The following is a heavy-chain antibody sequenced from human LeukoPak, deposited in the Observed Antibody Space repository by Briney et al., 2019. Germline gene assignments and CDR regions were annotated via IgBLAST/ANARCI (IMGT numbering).Heavy chain of an antibody. CDR3: ARANNRNYALGY. CDR2: INPNSGGT. Sequence: ASVKVSCKASGYTFTGYYMHWVRQAPGQGLEWMGWINPNSGGTNYAQKFQGRVTMTTGTSTGTAYMELRSLRSDDTAMYYCARANNRNYALGYWGQGTLVTVSS. V-gene: IGHV1-2*02. CDR1: GYTFTGYY. J-gene: IGHJ4*02. D-gene: IGHD1-7*01.